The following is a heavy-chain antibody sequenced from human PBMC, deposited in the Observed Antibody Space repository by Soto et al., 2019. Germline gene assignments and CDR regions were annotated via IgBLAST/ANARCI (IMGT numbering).Heavy chain of an antibody. D-gene: IGHD2-2*02. Sequence: PSETLSLTCTVSGGSISSYYWSWIRQPPGKGLEWIGYIYYSGSTNYNPSLKSRVTISVDTSKNQFSLKLSSVTAADTAVYYCASTVVPAAIDYYYGMDVWGQGTTVTVSS. CDR1: GGSISSYY. V-gene: IGHV4-59*01. J-gene: IGHJ6*02. CDR2: IYYSGST. CDR3: ASTVVPAAIDYYYGMDV.